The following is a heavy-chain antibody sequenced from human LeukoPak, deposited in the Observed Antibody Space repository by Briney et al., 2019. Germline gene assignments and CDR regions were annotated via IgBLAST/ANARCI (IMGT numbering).Heavy chain of an antibody. CDR3: ARDVWFGDYRWFDP. V-gene: IGHV3-33*01. CDR1: GFTFSRYG. CDR2: IRYDGSAY. Sequence: GGSLRLSCVASGFTFSRYGIHRVRQPPGKGLEWVAVIRYDGSAYSYADSVKGRFTISRDNSKNTLYLQMSSLRAEDTAVYFCARDVWFGDYRWFDPWGQGTLVIVSS. D-gene: IGHD3-10*01. J-gene: IGHJ5*02.